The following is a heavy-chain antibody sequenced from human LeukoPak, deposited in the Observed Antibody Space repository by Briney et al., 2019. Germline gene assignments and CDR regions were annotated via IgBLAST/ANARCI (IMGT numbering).Heavy chain of an antibody. J-gene: IGHJ4*02. D-gene: IGHD3-22*01. CDR3: ARDSQNYYDSSGYPDY. CDR1: GYTFTSYY. Sequence: PWASVKVSCKASGYTFTSYYMHWVRQAPGQGLEWKGIINPSGGSTSYAQKFQGRVTMTRDTTTSTVYMELSSLRSEDTAVYYCARDSQNYYDSSGYPDYWGQGTLVTVSS. CDR2: INPSGGST. V-gene: IGHV1-46*01.